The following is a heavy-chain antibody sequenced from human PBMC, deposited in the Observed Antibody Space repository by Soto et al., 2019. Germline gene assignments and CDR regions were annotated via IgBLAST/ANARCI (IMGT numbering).Heavy chain of an antibody. V-gene: IGHV1-8*01. J-gene: IGHJ6*02. CDR1: GYTFTSYD. Sequence: ASVKLSCKASGYTFTSYDINWVRQATGQGLEWMGWMNPNSGNTGYAQKFQGRVTMTRNTSISTAYMELSSLRSEDTAVYYCARGYYDIWTGLYGMVVWGQGTTVTVSS. CDR2: MNPNSGNT. D-gene: IGHD3-9*01. CDR3: ARGYYDIWTGLYGMVV.